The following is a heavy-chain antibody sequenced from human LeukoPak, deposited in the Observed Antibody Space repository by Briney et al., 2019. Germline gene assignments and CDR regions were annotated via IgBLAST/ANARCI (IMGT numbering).Heavy chain of an antibody. CDR2: ISNSGGST. Sequence: PGGSLRLSCAASGFTFSSYAMSWVRQAPGKGLEWVSTISNSGGSTYYADSVKGRFTISRDNPKNTLCLQMNSLRAEDTAVYYCAKPSMTTVTTRALFAYWGQGTLVTVSS. J-gene: IGHJ4*02. V-gene: IGHV3-23*01. CDR3: AKPSMTTVTTRALFAY. D-gene: IGHD4-17*01. CDR1: GFTFSSYA.